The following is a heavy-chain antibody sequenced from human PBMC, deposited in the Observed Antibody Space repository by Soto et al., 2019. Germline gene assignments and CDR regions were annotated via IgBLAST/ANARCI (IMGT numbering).Heavy chain of an antibody. CDR3: AREYCTNGVCYAGDYYGMDV. J-gene: IGHJ6*02. V-gene: IGHV3-30-3*01. D-gene: IGHD2-8*01. Sequence: GGSLRLSCAASGFTFSSYAMHWVRQAPGKGLEWVAVISYDGSNKYYADSVKGRFTISKDNSKNTLYLQMNSLRAEDTAVYYCAREYCTNGVCYAGDYYGMDVWGQGTTVTVSS. CDR2: ISYDGSNK. CDR1: GFTFSSYA.